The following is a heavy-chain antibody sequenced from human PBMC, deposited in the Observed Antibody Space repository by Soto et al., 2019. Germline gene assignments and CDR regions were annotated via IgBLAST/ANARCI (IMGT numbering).Heavy chain of an antibody. CDR2: IIPIFTTT. J-gene: IGHJ3*02. CDR3: AREVAADGTFREDVFDI. V-gene: IGHV1-69*12. Sequence: QVHLVQSGAEVKKPGSSVKVSCKAPGGTFSNHAINWVRQAPGQGLEWMGRIIPIFTTTNYAQKFQGRVSMPADESTTTAYMEPSSLKHDDTAVYYCAREVAADGTFREDVFDIWGQGTLVTVSS. D-gene: IGHD6-13*01. CDR1: GGTFSNHA.